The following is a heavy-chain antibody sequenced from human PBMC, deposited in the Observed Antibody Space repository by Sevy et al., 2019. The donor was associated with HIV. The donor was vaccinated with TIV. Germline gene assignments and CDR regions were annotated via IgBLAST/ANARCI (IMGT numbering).Heavy chain of an antibody. V-gene: IGHV1-24*01. D-gene: IGHD3-22*01. J-gene: IGHJ4*02. Sequence: ASVKVSCKVSGHTLNTLSMHWVRQAPGKGLEWMGSFDPEDGETIYAQKFQGRLTMTEDTATDTAYMDLSSLRSEDTAVYYCVTTKDYYESSGSPFDHWGQGTLVTVSS. CDR2: FDPEDGET. CDR3: VTTKDYYESSGSPFDH. CDR1: GHTLNTLS.